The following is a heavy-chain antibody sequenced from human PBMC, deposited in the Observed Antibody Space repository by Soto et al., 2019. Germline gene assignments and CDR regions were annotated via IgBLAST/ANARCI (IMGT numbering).Heavy chain of an antibody. V-gene: IGHV4-59*08. CDR2: IYYSGST. Sequence: QVQLQESGPGLVKPSETLSLTCTVSGGSISSYYWSWIRQPPGKGLEWIGYIYYSGSTNYNPSLKSRVPTSLDAPKNQFALKLSSVTAADTAVYYCARRWGAAFDYWGQGTLVTVSS. D-gene: IGHD1-26*01. J-gene: IGHJ4*02. CDR1: GGSISSYY. CDR3: ARRWGAAFDY.